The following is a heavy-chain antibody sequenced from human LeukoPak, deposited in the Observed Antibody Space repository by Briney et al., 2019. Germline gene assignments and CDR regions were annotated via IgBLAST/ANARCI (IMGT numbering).Heavy chain of an antibody. CDR2: IKSKTDGGTT. V-gene: IGHV3-15*01. Sequence: PGGSLRLSCAASGFTFSNAWMSWVRQAPGKGLEWVGRIKSKTDGGTTDYAAPVKGRFTISRDDSKNTLYLQMNSLKTEDTAVYYCTTEFCGGDCYYGYVNFDYWGQGTLVTVSS. CDR1: GFTFSNAW. CDR3: TTEFCGGDCYYGYVNFDY. D-gene: IGHD2-21*02. J-gene: IGHJ4*02.